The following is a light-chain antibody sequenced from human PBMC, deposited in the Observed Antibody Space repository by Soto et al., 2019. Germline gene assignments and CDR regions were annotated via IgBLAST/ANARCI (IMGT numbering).Light chain of an antibody. CDR1: QSVLYSSNNKNY. CDR3: QQYYRTPRT. V-gene: IGKV4-1*01. Sequence: DIVMTQSPDSLAVSLGERATINCKSSQSVLYSSNNKNYLAQYQQKPGQPPKLLIYWASTRESGVPDRFSGSGSGTDFTLTISSLQAEDVAVYYCQQYYRTPRTFGQGTKVDIK. J-gene: IGKJ1*01. CDR2: WAS.